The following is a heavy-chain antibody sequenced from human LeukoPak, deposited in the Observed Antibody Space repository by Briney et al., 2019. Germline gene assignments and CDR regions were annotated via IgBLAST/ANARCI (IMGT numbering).Heavy chain of an antibody. CDR3: ARVDPYYDILTGYYNEYYFDY. J-gene: IGHJ4*02. CDR2: IYYSGST. Sequence: PSETLSLTCAVYGGSFSGYYWSWIRQPPGKGLEWIGYIYYSGSTYYNPSLKSRVTISVDTSKNQFSLKLSSVTAADTAVYYCARVDPYYDILTGYYNEYYFDYWGQGTLVTVSS. CDR1: GGSFSGYY. D-gene: IGHD3-9*01. V-gene: IGHV4-30-4*01.